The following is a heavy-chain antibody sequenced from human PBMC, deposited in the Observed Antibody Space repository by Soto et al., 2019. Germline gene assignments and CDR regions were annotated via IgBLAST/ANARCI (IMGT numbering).Heavy chain of an antibody. CDR2: IFDHGTT. Sequence: QVQLQQWGAGLLKPSETLSLTCGVNGGSFRGYYWNWIRQSPGKGLEWIGEIFDHGTTNQNPSLKPLITLPADESKNRFSLRLTSMPAADTAVYVCAGGAAHDSSASGGSHFCSGLDVWGQVTPVSVSS. CDR1: GGSFRGYY. V-gene: IGHV4-34*01. J-gene: IGHJ6*02. CDR3: AGGAAHDSSASGGSHFCSGLDV. D-gene: IGHD3-10*01.